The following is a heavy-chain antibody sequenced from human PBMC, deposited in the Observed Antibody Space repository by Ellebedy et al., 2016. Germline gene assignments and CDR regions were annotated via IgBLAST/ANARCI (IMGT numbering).Heavy chain of an antibody. D-gene: IGHD3-3*01. V-gene: IGHV4-34*01. Sequence: SETLSLTCAVSGGSFSGPYWNWIRQPPGKGLEWIGEVSHSEGTHYNPSLESRLTISVDTSKNQFSLKLSSVTAADTAVYYCAREGGFWSGYHYFDYWGQGTLVTVSS. CDR1: GGSFSGPY. J-gene: IGHJ4*02. CDR3: AREGGFWSGYHYFDY. CDR2: VSHSEGT.